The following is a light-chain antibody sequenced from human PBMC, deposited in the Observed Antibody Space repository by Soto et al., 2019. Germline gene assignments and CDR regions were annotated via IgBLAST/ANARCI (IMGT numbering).Light chain of an antibody. CDR2: SNN. Sequence: QSVLTQPPSASGTPGQRVTISCSGSSSNIGSNTVNWYQQLPGTAPKLLIYSNNQRPSGVPDRFSGSKSGTSASLAISGLQSEDEADYYWAAWEDSLNGWVFGGGTKLTVL. CDR1: SSNIGSNT. CDR3: AAWEDSLNGWV. J-gene: IGLJ3*02. V-gene: IGLV1-44*01.